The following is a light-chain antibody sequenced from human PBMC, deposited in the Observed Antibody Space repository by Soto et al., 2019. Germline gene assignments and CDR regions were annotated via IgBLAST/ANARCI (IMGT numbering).Light chain of an antibody. CDR2: GAS. CDR3: QVYGRSPWT. CDR1: QSFTSNF. V-gene: IGKV3-20*01. J-gene: IGKJ1*01. Sequence: EIVPTQSPGTLSLSPCERATISCRASQSFTSNFLAWYRQKPGQAPRLLIYGASSRATGIPDRFSASGSGTDFTLTISRLEPEDFAVYYCQVYGRSPWTFGQGTKV.